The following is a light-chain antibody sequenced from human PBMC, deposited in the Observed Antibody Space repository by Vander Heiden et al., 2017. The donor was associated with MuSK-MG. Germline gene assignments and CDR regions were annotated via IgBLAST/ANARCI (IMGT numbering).Light chain of an antibody. Sequence: SYELSQPPSVAVSPGQTASITCCGDKLGDKYACWYQQKPGQSLVLVIYQDSKRPSGIPERFSGSNSGTTATLTISGPQAVDDAYCYCQEWDSSLVVFGGGTKLTVL. J-gene: IGLJ2*01. V-gene: IGLV3-1*01. CDR3: QEWDSSLVV. CDR2: QDS. CDR1: KLGDKY.